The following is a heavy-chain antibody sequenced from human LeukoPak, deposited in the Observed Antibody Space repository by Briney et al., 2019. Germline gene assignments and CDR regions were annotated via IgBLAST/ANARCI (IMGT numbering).Heavy chain of an antibody. CDR2: ISSSSSYI. V-gene: IGHV3-21*04. CDR3: AKDYSSGWYDY. CDR1: GFTFSSYS. J-gene: IGHJ4*02. Sequence: GGSLRLSCAASGFTFSSYSMNWVRQAPGKGLEWVSSISSSSSYIYYADSVKGRFTISRDNSKNTLSLQLNSLRAEDTAVYYCAKDYSSGWYDYWGQGTPVTVSS. D-gene: IGHD6-19*01.